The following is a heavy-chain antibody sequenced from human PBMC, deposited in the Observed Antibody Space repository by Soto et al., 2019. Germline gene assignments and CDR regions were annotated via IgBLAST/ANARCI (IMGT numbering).Heavy chain of an antibody. D-gene: IGHD3-10*01. Sequence: QVPLVQSGAEVKKPGSSVTVSCKASGGTFSSYAIHWVRQAPGQGLEWMGGIIPMYGPAKYAQRSQGRFTITAGESSTAICMEPTCLTSQCTPNYYWARLASRVRGAIANWFDPWGHVTLLTVSS. J-gene: IGHJ5*02. CDR1: GGTFSSYA. CDR3: ARLASRVRGAIANWFDP. CDR2: IIPMYGPA. V-gene: IGHV1-69*01.